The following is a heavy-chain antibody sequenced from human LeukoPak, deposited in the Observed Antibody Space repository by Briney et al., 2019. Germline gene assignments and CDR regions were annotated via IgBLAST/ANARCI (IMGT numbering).Heavy chain of an antibody. V-gene: IGHV4-59*01. Sequence: SETLSLTCTVSGGSITSYYWHGMRQPPGKGLEWVGYIFYSGSTNYNPSLKSRVTISVDTSKNQFSLKLSSVTAADTAVYYCARGGYSGFDYPNRFDPWGQGTLVTVSS. D-gene: IGHD5-12*01. CDR1: GGSITSYY. CDR3: ARGGYSGFDYPNRFDP. CDR2: IFYSGST. J-gene: IGHJ5*02.